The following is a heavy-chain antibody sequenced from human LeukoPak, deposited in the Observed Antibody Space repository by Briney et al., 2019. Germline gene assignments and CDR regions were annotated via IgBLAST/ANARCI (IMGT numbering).Heavy chain of an antibody. V-gene: IGHV1-18*04. J-gene: IGHJ4*02. CDR3: ARVNDYVWGSYRYPQFDY. Sequence: ASVTVSCKASGYTFTSYGISWVRQAPGQGLEWMGWISAYNGNTNYAQKLQGRVTMTTDTSTSTAYMELRSLRSDDTAVYYCARVNDYVWGSYRYPQFDYWGQGTLVTVSS. CDR1: GYTFTSYG. CDR2: ISAYNGNT. D-gene: IGHD3-16*02.